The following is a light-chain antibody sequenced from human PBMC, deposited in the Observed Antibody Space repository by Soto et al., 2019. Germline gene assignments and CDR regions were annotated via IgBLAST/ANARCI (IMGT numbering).Light chain of an antibody. V-gene: IGKV3D-15*01. J-gene: IGKJ5*01. CDR3: QQYHNWTPIT. CDR1: QFVSSN. Sequence: EIVMTQSPVTLSVSPGERATLSCRASQFVSSNLAWYQQKPGQAPRLLIYGASTRATGIPARFSGSGSGTEFTLTISNLQSEDFAVYFCQQYHNWTPITFGQG. CDR2: GAS.